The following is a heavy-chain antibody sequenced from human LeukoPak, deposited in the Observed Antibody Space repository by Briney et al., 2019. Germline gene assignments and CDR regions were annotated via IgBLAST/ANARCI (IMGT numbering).Heavy chain of an antibody. V-gene: IGHV6-1*01. CDR2: TYYRSKWYY. D-gene: IGHD2/OR15-2a*01. Sequence: SLTLSLTSAISGDSVSSNSVVWNWIRQSPSRGLEWLGRTYYRSKWYYDYAVSVKSRITINPDTSKNQFSLQLNSVTPEDTAVYYCARDGVPGNKYFQHWGQGTLVTVSS. CDR3: ARDGVPGNKYFQH. J-gene: IGHJ1*01. CDR1: GDSVSSNSVV.